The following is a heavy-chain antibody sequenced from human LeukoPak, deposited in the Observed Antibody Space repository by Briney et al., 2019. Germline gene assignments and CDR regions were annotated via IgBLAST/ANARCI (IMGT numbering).Heavy chain of an antibody. CDR3: ASDTGSSWSQGVDH. J-gene: IGHJ4*02. D-gene: IGHD6-13*01. CDR1: GFAFRTYS. CDR2: ISLDSTYI. Sequence: GGSLRLSCAASGFAFRTYSMNWVRQAPGKGLEWVSSISLDSTYIYYADSVKGRFTISRDNAKNSLYLQMNSLRVEDTAVCYCASDTGSSWSQGVDHWGQGTLVTVSS. V-gene: IGHV3-21*01.